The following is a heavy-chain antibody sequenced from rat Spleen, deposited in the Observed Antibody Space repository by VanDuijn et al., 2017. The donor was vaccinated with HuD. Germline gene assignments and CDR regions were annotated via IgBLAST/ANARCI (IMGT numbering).Heavy chain of an antibody. J-gene: IGHJ2*01. Sequence: QVQLKESGPGLVQPSQTLSLTCTVSGFSLTSYTVTWVRQPTGKGLEWIAAISSGGSTRYNSALKSRLSISKDTSKSQVFLKMNSLQTEDTAMYFCATPRRDYYYDGSYYSYFDYWGQGVMVTVSS. CDR2: ISSGGST. D-gene: IGHD1-12*02. CDR1: GFSLTSYT. CDR3: ATPRRDYYYDGSYYSYFDY. V-gene: IGHV2-6*01.